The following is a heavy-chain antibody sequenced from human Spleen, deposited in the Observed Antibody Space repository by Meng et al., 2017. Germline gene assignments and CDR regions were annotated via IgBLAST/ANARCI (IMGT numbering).Heavy chain of an antibody. Sequence: GQLVEWAGGLVTPEGPVKLPCAASGFTYRDYCMSWTRQAPGKGLELILYISLVGSAKYYADSVKCRFTISRDNAQNSLFLHMNSLRAEDTAVYYCSGHVDYWGHGTLVTVSS. CDR2: ISLVGSAK. V-gene: IGHV3-11*01. CDR1: GFTYRDYC. J-gene: IGHJ4*01. CDR3: SGHVDY.